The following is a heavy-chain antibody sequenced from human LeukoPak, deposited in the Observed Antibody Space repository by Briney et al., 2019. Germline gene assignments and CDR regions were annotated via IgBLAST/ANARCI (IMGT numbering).Heavy chain of an antibody. D-gene: IGHD6-13*01. CDR3: TRRSSAAGRQYFDY. Sequence: GGSLRLSCAASGFTFSSAWMNWVRQAPGKGLGWVGRIKSETDGGTTDYAAPVKGTFTISRDDLENTLYLQMNSLKTEDTAVYYCTRRSSAAGRQYFDYWGQGTLVTVSS. CDR1: GFTFSSAW. V-gene: IGHV3-15*07. J-gene: IGHJ4*02. CDR2: IKSETDGGTT.